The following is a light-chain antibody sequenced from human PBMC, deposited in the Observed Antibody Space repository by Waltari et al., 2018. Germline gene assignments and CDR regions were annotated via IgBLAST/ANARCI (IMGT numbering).Light chain of an antibody. CDR3: QKYDFLPAA. Sequence: EIVLTQSHGTLPLSPAARATLSCRARQGVGKYLAWYQQRPGQAPRLLLYHTSIRATGIPDRFSGSGYGTDFSLTISRLEPEDFAVYYCQKYDFLPAAFGQGTTVEIK. V-gene: IGKV3-20*01. J-gene: IGKJ1*01. CDR1: QGVGKY. CDR2: HTS.